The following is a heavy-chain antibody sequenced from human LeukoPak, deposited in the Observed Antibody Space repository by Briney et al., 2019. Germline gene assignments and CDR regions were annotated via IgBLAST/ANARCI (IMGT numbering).Heavy chain of an antibody. CDR3: AKGLYSSGL. CDR2: IKQDGSEK. J-gene: IGHJ4*02. D-gene: IGHD6-19*01. V-gene: IGHV3-7*03. CDR1: GFTFSSYS. Sequence: PGGSLRLSCAASGFTFSSYSMSWVRQAPGKGLEWVANIKQDGSEKNYVGSVKGRFTIARDNAKNSLYLQMNSLRAEDTAVYYCAKGLYSSGLWGQGTLVTVSS.